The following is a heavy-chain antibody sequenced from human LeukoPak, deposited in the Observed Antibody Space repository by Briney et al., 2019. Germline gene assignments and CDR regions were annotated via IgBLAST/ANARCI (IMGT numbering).Heavy chain of an antibody. CDR2: TYYRSKWYH. V-gene: IGHV6-1*01. D-gene: IGHD7-27*01. Sequence: SQTLSLTCAISGDSVSSSSAAWNWIRQSPSRGLEWLGRTYYRSKWYHNYAISVKSRISINPDTSKNHFSLQLNSVTPEDTAVYYCARDPGDWGQPLDAFDLWGQGTMVTVSS. CDR3: ARDPGDWGQPLDAFDL. CDR1: GDSVSSSSAA. J-gene: IGHJ3*01.